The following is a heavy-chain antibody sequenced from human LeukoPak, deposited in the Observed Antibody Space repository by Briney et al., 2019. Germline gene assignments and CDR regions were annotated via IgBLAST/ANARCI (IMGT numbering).Heavy chain of an antibody. V-gene: IGHV3-9*01. Sequence: SLRLSCAASGFTFDDYAMHWVRQAPGKGLEWVSGISWNSGSRGYADSVKGRFTISRDNAKNSLYLQMSSLRAEDTALYYCAKDRQWELRNYFDYWGQGTLVTVSS. CDR1: GFTFDDYA. CDR3: AKDRQWELRNYFDY. D-gene: IGHD1-26*01. CDR2: ISWNSGSR. J-gene: IGHJ4*02.